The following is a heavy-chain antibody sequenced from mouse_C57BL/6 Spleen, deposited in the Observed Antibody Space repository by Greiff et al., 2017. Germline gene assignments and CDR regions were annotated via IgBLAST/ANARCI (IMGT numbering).Heavy chain of an antibody. Sequence: QVQLQQSGAELVKPGASVKMSCKASGYTFTTYPIEWMKQNHGKSLEWIGNFHPYNDDTKYNEKFKGKATLTVEKSSSTVYLELSRLTSDDSAVYYCARGYYGSSPYWYFDVGGTGTTVTVSS. J-gene: IGHJ1*03. CDR2: FHPYNDDT. V-gene: IGHV1-47*01. CDR3: ARGYYGSSPYWYFDV. CDR1: GYTFTTYP. D-gene: IGHD1-1*01.